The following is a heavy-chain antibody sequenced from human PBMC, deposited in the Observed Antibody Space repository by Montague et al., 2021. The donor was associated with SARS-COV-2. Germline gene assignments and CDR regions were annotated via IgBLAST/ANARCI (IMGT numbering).Heavy chain of an antibody. J-gene: IGHJ4*02. CDR3: ATQAGGFTSVSLDY. V-gene: IGHV4-59*08. Sequence: SETLSLTCTVSGVAISYGDWSWIRQPPGKRMEWIGYIHHSGSTKYNPSLQSRVTMSLDTSRNQLSLKLSSVTAADTAIYYCATQAGGFTSVSLDYWGQGTLVTVSS. CDR1: GVAISYGD. CDR2: IHHSGST. D-gene: IGHD6-13*01.